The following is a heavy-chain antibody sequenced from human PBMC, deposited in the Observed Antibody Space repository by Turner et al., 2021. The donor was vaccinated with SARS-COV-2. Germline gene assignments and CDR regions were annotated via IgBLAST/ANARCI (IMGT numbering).Heavy chain of an antibody. CDR2: IIPIVGTA. D-gene: IGHD3-22*01. V-gene: IGHV1-69*06. J-gene: IGHJ4*02. CDR3: ARVGSYDSSGYYYDY. Sequence: QVQLVQSGAAVKKPGSSVQVSCQASGGTFSSYAISWVRQAPGQGLEWMGGIIPIVGTANFAQKFQGRVTITADKSTSTAYMELSSLRSEDTAVYYCARVGSYDSSGYYYDYWGQGTLVTVSS. CDR1: GGTFSSYA.